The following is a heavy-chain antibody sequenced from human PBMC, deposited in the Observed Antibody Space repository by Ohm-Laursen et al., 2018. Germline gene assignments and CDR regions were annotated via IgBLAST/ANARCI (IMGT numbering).Heavy chain of an antibody. V-gene: IGHV3-43*01. CDR3: AKAPNYDFWSGLDY. CDR2: ISWDGGST. CDR1: GFTFDDYT. D-gene: IGHD3-3*01. Sequence: GSLRLSCAASGFTFDDYTMHWVRQAPGKGLEWVSLISWDGGSTYYADSVKGRFTISRDNSKNSLYLQMNSLRTEDTALYYCAKAPNYDFWSGLDYWGQGTLVTVSP. J-gene: IGHJ4*02.